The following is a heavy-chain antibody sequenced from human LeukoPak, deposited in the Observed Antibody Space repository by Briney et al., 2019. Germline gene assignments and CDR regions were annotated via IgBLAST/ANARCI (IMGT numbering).Heavy chain of an antibody. CDR3: TRDGYADSATDGFDV. CDR1: GFTISNYW. J-gene: IGHJ3*01. Sequence: PGGSLRLSCVASGFTISNYWMSWVRQAPGKGLKWVANIKPDGSQNDYVGSVKGRFTISRDNAKNSLYLQLNSLRAEDTAVYYCTRDGYADSATDGFDVWGQGTMVTVSS. V-gene: IGHV3-7*01. CDR2: IKPDGSQN. D-gene: IGHD4-17*01.